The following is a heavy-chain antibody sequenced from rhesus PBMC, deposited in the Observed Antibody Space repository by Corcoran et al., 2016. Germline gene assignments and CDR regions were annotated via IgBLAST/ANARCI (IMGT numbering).Heavy chain of an antibody. Sequence: QVQLQESGPGLVKPSETLSLTCAVSGGSISSGYYYWSWLRQPPGKGLEWIGYITYSESNSDNPFLESRVTISRDTSKNQFSLKLSAVTAADTAVYYCARDVGRLVGGLDSWGQGVVVTVSS. J-gene: IGHJ6*01. CDR3: ARDVGRLVGGLDS. D-gene: IGHD6S26*01. CDR2: ITYSESN. CDR1: GGSISSGYYY. V-gene: IGHV4-122*02.